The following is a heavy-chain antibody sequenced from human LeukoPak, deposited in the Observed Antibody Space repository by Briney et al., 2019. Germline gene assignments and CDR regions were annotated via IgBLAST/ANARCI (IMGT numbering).Heavy chain of an antibody. CDR3: AKEDHDSSGYDAFDI. V-gene: IGHV3-30*04. CDR2: ISYDGSNK. Sequence: GGSLRLSCAASGFTFSSYAMHWVRQAPGKGLEWVAVISYDGSNKYYADSVKGRFTISRDNSKNTLYLQMDSLRAEGTAVYYCAKEDHDSSGYDAFDIWGQGTMVTVSS. D-gene: IGHD3-22*01. J-gene: IGHJ3*02. CDR1: GFTFSSYA.